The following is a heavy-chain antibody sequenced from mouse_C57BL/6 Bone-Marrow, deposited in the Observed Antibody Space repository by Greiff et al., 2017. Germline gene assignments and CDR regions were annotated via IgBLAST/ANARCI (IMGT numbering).Heavy chain of an antibody. V-gene: IGHV5-9-1*02. CDR3: TREGVSYYYGSSYAMDY. CDR2: ISRGGDYT. J-gene: IGHJ4*01. Sequence: EVKLVESGEGLVKPGGSLKLSCAASGFTFSSYAMSWVRQTPEKRLEWVAYISRGGDYTYYADTVKGRFTFSRDNARNTLYLQMSSLKSEDTAMYYCTREGVSYYYGSSYAMDYWGQGTSVTVSS. CDR1: GFTFSSYA. D-gene: IGHD1-1*01.